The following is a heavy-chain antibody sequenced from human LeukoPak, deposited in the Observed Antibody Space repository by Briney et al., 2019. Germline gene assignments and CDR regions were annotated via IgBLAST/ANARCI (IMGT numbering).Heavy chain of an antibody. Sequence: GESLKISCKASGYPFTHQWIGWVRQKSESRLEWMGIIYPRDSDTRYSPSFQGHVSISADTSINTAYLEWSRLEASDTAIYYCARHSDVIGAIWGQGTLVTVSS. D-gene: IGHD3-10*01. CDR2: IYPRDSDT. CDR1: GYPFTHQW. J-gene: IGHJ4*02. V-gene: IGHV5-51*01. CDR3: ARHSDVIGAI.